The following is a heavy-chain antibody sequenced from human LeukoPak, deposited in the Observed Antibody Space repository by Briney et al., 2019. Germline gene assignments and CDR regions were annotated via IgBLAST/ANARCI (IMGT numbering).Heavy chain of an antibody. CDR1: GFSLTTSAVG. CDR3: AHRRDSSGYQYRYWFAP. CDR2: INWDDQK. J-gene: IGHJ5*02. V-gene: IGHV2-5*02. Sequence: SGPTLVNPTQTLTLTCTFSGFSLTTSAVGVGWIRQPPGKALEWLALINWDDQKVYSPSLQSRLSITKDTSKNQVVLTMTNVDPVDTATYYCAHRRDSSGYQYRYWFAPWGQGTLVTVSS. D-gene: IGHD3-22*01.